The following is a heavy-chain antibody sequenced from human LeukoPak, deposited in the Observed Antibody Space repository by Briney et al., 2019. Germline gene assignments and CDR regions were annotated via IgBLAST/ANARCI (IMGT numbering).Heavy chain of an antibody. V-gene: IGHV3-21*06. CDR2: ISTSSRYI. Sequence: GGSLRLSCAASGFTFTSYAMNWVRQAPGKGLEWVSSISTSSRYIYYADSVKGRFIISRDNAKNSLYLQMNSLRAEDTAVYFCAREGPYLGAAVAGTAALDSWGQGTLVTVSS. CDR3: AREGPYLGAAVAGTAALDS. J-gene: IGHJ4*02. CDR1: GFTFTSYA. D-gene: IGHD6-19*01.